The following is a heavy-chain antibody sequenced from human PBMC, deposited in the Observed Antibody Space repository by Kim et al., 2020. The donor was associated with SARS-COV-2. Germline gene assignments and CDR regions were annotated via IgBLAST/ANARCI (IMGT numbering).Heavy chain of an antibody. V-gene: IGHV4-39*01. CDR2: IYYSGST. Sequence: SETLSLTCTVSGCSISSSSYYWGWIRQPPGKGLEWIGSIYYSGSTYYNPSLKSRVTISVDTSKNQFSLKLSSVTAADTAVYYCARHGYGSGPYWADYWGQGTLVTVSS. D-gene: IGHD3-10*01. CDR1: GCSISSSSYY. J-gene: IGHJ4*02. CDR3: ARHGYGSGPYWADY.